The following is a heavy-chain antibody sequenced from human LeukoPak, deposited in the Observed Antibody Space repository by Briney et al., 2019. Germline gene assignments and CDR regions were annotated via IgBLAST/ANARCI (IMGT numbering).Heavy chain of an antibody. J-gene: IGHJ5*02. CDR3: ARPLVXXXXHGVHNWFDP. CDR1: GGSISSSSYY. D-gene: IGHD3-3*01. Sequence: SETLSLTCTVSGGSISSSSYYWGWIRQPPGKGLEWIGSIYYSGSTYYNPSLKSRVTISVDTSKNQFSLKLSSVTAADTAVYYCARPLVXXXXHGVHNWFDPWGQGTLV. CDR2: IYYSGST. V-gene: IGHV4-39*01.